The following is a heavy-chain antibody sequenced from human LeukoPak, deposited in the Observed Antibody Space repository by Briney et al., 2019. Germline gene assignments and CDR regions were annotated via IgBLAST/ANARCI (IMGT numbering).Heavy chain of an antibody. D-gene: IGHD2-2*01. CDR1: GGSFSGYY. Sequence: PSETLSLTCAVYGGSFSGYYWSWIRQPPGKGLEWIGEINHSGSTNYNPSLKSRVTISVDTSKNQFSLKLSSVTAADTAVYYCARGLVVPAAIVWGAFDIWGQGTMVTVSS. J-gene: IGHJ3*02. CDR3: ARGLVVPAAIVWGAFDI. V-gene: IGHV4-34*01. CDR2: INHSGST.